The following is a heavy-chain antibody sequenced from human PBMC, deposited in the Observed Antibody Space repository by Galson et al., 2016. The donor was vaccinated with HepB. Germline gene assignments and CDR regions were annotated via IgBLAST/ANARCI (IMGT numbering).Heavy chain of an antibody. CDR2: INQGGSQT. Sequence: SLRLSCAASGFTLSDYYMSWIRQAPGNGPEWVANINQGGSQTFYADSVKGRFTISRDNAKNSLYLQMHSLRPEDTAVYYCARDLSPSYADNWYDALDLWGQGTLVTVSS. V-gene: IGHV3-7*04. D-gene: IGHD2-2*01. J-gene: IGHJ3*01. CDR1: GFTLSDYY. CDR3: ARDLSPSYADNWYDALDL.